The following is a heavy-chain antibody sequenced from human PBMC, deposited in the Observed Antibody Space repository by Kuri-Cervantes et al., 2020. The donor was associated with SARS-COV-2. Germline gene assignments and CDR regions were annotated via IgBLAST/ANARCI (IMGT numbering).Heavy chain of an antibody. CDR1: GFNFSRTD. CDR3: AKDRVGVQDF. V-gene: IGHV3-30*18. D-gene: IGHD2-21*01. Sequence: GGSLRLSCAASGFNFSRTDMHWVRQAPGKGLEWVAVISHDGKNKKCIVSGKGRFTISRDNSQNTLYLHMKSLRSEDTAMYYCAKDRVGVQDFWGQGTLVTVSS. J-gene: IGHJ4*02. CDR2: ISHDGKNK.